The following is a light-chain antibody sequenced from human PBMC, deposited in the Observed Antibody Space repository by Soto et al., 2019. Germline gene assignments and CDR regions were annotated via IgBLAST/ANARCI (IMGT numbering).Light chain of an antibody. CDR2: KVS. CDR1: ESLLYGDGNTY. Sequence: VLTQSPLSLPVTLGQPASMSCRSNESLLYGDGNTYLNWFHQRPGQSPRRLIYKVSTRDSGVPDRFSCSGSGTDFTLKISKVEAEDVGIFYCMQGKRWPLTCGGGTKVESK. J-gene: IGKJ4*01. CDR3: MQGKRWPLT. V-gene: IGKV2-30*01.